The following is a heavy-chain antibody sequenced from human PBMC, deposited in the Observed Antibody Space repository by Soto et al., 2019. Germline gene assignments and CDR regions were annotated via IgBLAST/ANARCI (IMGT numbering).Heavy chain of an antibody. CDR1: GFTFSRYA. D-gene: IGHD4-17*01. V-gene: IGHV3-23*01. CDR2: ISGSGGST. CDR3: AKDPYGDGAFDI. J-gene: IGHJ3*02. Sequence: PGGSLRLSCAASGFTFSRYAMSWVRQAPGKGLEWVSAISGSGGSTYYADSVKGRFTISRDNSKNTLYLQMNSLRAEDTAVYYCAKDPYGDGAFDIWGQGTMVTVSS.